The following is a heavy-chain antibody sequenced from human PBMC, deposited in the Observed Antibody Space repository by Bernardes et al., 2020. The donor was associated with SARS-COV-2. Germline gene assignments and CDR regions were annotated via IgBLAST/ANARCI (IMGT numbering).Heavy chain of an antibody. CDR1: GFTFRNFY. V-gene: IGHV3-11*05. J-gene: IGHJ4*02. CDR3: ARERGGGYFDS. D-gene: IGHD3-16*01. CDR2: ITSGSTNT. Sequence: GGSLRLSRAASGFTFRNFYMSWFRLAPGKGLEWVSYITSGSTNTDYADAVKGRFTISRDDAKNSLYLQMSGLRVEDTAVYYCARERGGGYFDSWGQGSLVTVSS.